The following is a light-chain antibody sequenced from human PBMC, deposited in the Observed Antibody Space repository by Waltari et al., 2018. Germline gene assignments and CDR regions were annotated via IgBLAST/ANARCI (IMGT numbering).Light chain of an antibody. V-gene: IGKV1-9*01. CDR1: QGISAY. CDR2: GAS. Sequence: DIQLSQSPSFLSASVGDRVTITCRASQGISAYLAWYQQKPGKAPKVLIYGASTLQGGAPSRFSGSGSGTEFTLTISRLQPEDVATYFCQHLHTYPYSFGQGTKLEIK. CDR3: QHLHTYPYS. J-gene: IGKJ2*03.